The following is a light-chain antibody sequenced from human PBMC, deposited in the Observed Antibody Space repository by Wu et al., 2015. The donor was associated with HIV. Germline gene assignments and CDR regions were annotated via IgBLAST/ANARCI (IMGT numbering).Light chain of an antibody. CDR2: GVT. Sequence: EIVLTQSPGTLSLSPGERATLSCRASQSVNTNYLAWYQQRPGQTPRLLIYGVTTRATGIPDRFSGSGSGTDFTLTISRLEPEDFAVYYCQQYGSSPWTFGQGTKVEIK. J-gene: IGKJ1*01. CDR1: QSVNTNY. V-gene: IGKV3-20*01. CDR3: QQYGSSPWT.